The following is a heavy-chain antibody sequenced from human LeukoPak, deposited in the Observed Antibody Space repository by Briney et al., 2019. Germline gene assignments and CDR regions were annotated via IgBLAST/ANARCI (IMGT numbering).Heavy chain of an antibody. D-gene: IGHD6-19*01. V-gene: IGHV3-21*04. J-gene: IGHJ4*02. Sequence: GGSLRLSCAASGFTFSSYSMNWVRQAPGKGLEWVSSISSSSSYIYYADSVKGRFTISRDNAKNSLYLQMNSLRAEDTALYYCASIAVAGTREADYWGQGTLVTVSS. CDR1: GFTFSSYS. CDR2: ISSSSSYI. CDR3: ASIAVAGTREADY.